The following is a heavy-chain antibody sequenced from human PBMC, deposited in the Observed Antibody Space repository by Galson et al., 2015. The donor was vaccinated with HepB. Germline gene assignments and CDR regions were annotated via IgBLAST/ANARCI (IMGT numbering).Heavy chain of an antibody. V-gene: IGHV4-34*01. J-gene: IGHJ4*02. CDR3: ARGLMTTQAKSDY. D-gene: IGHD3-16*01. CDR1: GGSFSGYY. Sequence: TLSLTCAVYGGSFSGYYWSWIRQPPEKGLEWIGEINHSGSTNYNPSLKSRVTISVDTSKNQFSLKLSSVTAADTAVYYCARGLMTTQAKSDYWGQGTLVTVSS. CDR2: INHSGST.